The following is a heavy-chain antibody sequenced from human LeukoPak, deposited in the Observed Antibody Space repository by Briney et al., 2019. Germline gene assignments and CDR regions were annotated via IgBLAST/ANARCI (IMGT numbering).Heavy chain of an antibody. D-gene: IGHD5-12*01. V-gene: IGHV2-70*11. CDR2: IDWDDDK. Sequence: ESGPALVKPTQTLTLTCNFSGFSLSTSGMCVSWIRQPPGKALEWFARIDWDDDKYYSTSLKTRLTISKDTSKNQVVLTMTNMDPVDTATYYCARIWKSGHDHWGQGTLVTVSS. CDR1: GFSLSTSGMC. CDR3: ARIWKSGHDH. J-gene: IGHJ4*02.